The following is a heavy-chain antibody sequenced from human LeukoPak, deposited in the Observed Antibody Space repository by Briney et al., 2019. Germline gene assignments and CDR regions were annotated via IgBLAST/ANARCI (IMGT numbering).Heavy chain of an antibody. D-gene: IGHD2-2*01. CDR1: GFTFSSYG. CDR2: ISYDGSNK. J-gene: IGHJ4*02. CDR3: AEDGTSWSFDY. V-gene: IGHV3-30*18. Sequence: PGGSLRLSCAASGFTFSSYGMHWVRQAPGKGLEWVAVISYDGSNKYYADSVKGRFTISRDNSKNTLYLQMNSLRAEDTAVYYCAEDGTSWSFDYWGQGTLVTVSS.